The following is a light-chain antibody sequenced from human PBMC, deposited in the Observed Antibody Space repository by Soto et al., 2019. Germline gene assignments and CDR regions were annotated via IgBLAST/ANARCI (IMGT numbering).Light chain of an antibody. J-gene: IGKJ1*01. CDR3: KQYDSPPET. CDR1: QSVSSSY. CDR2: GAS. V-gene: IGKV3-20*01. Sequence: EIVLTQSPGTLSLSPGERATLSCRASQSVSSSYVAWYQQKPGQAPRLLIYGASSRATGIPDRFSGSGSGTFFTFTIISLEPEDFAVYYCKQYDSPPETFGQGTKVNIK.